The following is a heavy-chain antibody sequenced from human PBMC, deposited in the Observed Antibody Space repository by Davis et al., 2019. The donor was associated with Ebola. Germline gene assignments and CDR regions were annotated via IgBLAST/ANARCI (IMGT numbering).Heavy chain of an antibody. CDR3: AKDPSSSEPDY. V-gene: IGHV3-7*01. J-gene: IGHJ4*02. D-gene: IGHD6-6*01. Sequence: GESLKISCAASGFTFSSYWMSWVRQAPGKGLEWVANIKQDGSEKYYADSVKGRFTISRDNSKNTLYLQMNSLRAEDTAVYYCAKDPSSSEPDYWGQGTLVTVSS. CDR1: GFTFSSYW. CDR2: IKQDGSEK.